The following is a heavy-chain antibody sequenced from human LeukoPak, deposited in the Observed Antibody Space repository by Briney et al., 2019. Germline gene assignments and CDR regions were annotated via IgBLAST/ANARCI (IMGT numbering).Heavy chain of an antibody. CDR2: INHSGST. CDR1: GGSISSYY. V-gene: IGHV4-34*01. D-gene: IGHD2-2*01. Sequence: PSETLSLTCTVSGGSISSYYWSWIRQPPGKGLEWIGEINHSGSTNYNTSLKSRVTISVDTSKNQLSLKLSSVTAADTAVYYCARDSPIVVVPAAMPSPRYYYYYGMDVWGQGTTVTASS. CDR3: ARDSPIVVVPAAMPSPRYYYYYGMDV. J-gene: IGHJ6*02.